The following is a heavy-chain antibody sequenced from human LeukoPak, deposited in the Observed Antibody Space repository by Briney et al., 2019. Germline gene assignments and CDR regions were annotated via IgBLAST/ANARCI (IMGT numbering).Heavy chain of an antibody. Sequence: GGSLRLSCAACGFTFSSYAMHWVRQAPGTGLEWVAVISYDGSNKYYADSVKRRFTISRDNSKNPLYLQMNSLRAEDTAVYYCARALCSGGSCYPVDFWGQGTLVTVSS. CDR1: GFTFSSYA. J-gene: IGHJ4*02. CDR3: ARALCSGGSCYPVDF. D-gene: IGHD2-15*01. V-gene: IGHV3-30*04. CDR2: ISYDGSNK.